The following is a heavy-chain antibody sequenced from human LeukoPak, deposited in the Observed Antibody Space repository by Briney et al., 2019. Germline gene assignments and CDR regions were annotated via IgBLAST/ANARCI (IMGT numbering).Heavy chain of an antibody. V-gene: IGHV3-11*01. CDR1: GFTFSDYY. D-gene: IGHD3-3*01. J-gene: IGHJ4*02. CDR3: ASSYYDFWSGYYTAAY. Sequence: GGSLRLSCAASGFTFSDYYMSWIRQAPGKGLEWVSYISSSGSTIYYADSVKGRFTISRDNAKNSLYLQMNSLRAEDTAVYYCASSYYDFWSGYYTAAYWGQGTLVTVSS. CDR2: ISSSGSTI.